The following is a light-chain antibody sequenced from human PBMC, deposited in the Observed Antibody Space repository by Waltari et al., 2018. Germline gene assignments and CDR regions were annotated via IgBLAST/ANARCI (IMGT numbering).Light chain of an antibody. CDR2: KAS. CDR3: QQYNSYPYT. V-gene: IGKV1-5*03. Sequence: DIQMTQLPSTLSAFGGDRATITCRASQSISSWLAWYQQKPGKAPKLLIYKASSLESGVPSRFSGSGSGTEFTLTISSLQPDDFATYYCQQYNSYPYTFGQGTKLEIK. J-gene: IGKJ2*01. CDR1: QSISSW.